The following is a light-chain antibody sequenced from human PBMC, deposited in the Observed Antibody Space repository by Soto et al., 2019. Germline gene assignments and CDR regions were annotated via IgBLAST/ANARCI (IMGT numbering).Light chain of an antibody. CDR3: LQYNGYYRT. Sequence: DIQMTQSPSTLSASVGDTVTITCRASQTISGWLAWYQQRPGKAPNLLIFDASTLESGVPSRFSGSGSGTTFTLTISSLQSDDFATYYCLQYNGYYRTFGQGNKVDIK. V-gene: IGKV1-5*01. CDR2: DAS. J-gene: IGKJ1*01. CDR1: QTISGW.